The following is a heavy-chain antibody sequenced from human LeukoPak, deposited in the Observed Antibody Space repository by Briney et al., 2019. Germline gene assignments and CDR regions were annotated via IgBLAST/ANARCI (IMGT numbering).Heavy chain of an antibody. D-gene: IGHD2-2*01. J-gene: IGHJ4*02. CDR1: GFTFDDYG. Sequence: GGSLRLSCAASGFTFDDYGMSWVRQAPGKGLEWVSGINWNSGTTGYADSVQGRFTISRDNAKNSLYLQMNSLGVEDTAFYYCARGGYPYPSDYWGQGTLVTVSS. CDR2: INWNSGTT. V-gene: IGHV3-20*04. CDR3: ARGGYPYPSDY.